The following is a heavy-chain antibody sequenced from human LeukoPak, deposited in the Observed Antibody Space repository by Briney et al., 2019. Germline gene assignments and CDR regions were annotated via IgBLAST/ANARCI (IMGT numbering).Heavy chain of an antibody. Sequence: GGSLRLSCAASGFTFSKNWMLWVRQAPGKGLESVSRINTDGTVTTYADSVKGRFTVSRDNADNTMFLQMNSVRDEDTAVYYCATKQWLAPPPDSWGQGTPVTVSS. CDR2: INTDGTVT. V-gene: IGHV3-74*01. CDR3: ATKQWLAPPPDS. J-gene: IGHJ4*02. D-gene: IGHD6-19*01. CDR1: GFTFSKNW.